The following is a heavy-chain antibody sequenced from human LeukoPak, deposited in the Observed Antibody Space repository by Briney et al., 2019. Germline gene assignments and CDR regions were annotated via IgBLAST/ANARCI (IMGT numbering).Heavy chain of an antibody. D-gene: IGHD2-21*01. CDR2: ISYDGSNK. CDR3: AKDLVTYYFDY. Sequence: GGSLRLSCAASGFTFSSYGMHWVRQAPGKGLEWVAVISYDGSNKYYADSVKGRFTISRDNSKNTLYLQMNSLRPEDTAVYYCAKDLVTYYFDYWGQGTLVTVSS. CDR1: GFTFSSYG. V-gene: IGHV3-30*18. J-gene: IGHJ4*02.